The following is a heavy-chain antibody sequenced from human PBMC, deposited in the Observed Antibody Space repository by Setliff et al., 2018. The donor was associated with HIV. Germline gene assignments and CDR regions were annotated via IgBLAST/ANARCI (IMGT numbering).Heavy chain of an antibody. CDR2: INAGSGDT. J-gene: IGHJ6*03. V-gene: IGHV1-3*01. CDR1: GYAFTSYA. Sequence: ASVKVSCKASGYAFTSYAMHWVRQAPGQRLEWMGWINAGSGDTKYSQKFQGRVSITRDTSASTAYMQLSSLTSEDTAVYYCARDGQQLVSYYYYYYMDVWGKGTTVTVSS. CDR3: ARDGQQLVSYYYYYYMDV. D-gene: IGHD6-13*01.